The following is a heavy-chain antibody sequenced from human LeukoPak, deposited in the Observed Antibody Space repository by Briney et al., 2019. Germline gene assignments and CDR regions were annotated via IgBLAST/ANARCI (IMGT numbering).Heavy chain of an antibody. CDR2: IGGGGPTT. CDR3: ARGFLGGTDQYFDS. J-gene: IGHJ4*02. V-gene: IGHV3-23*01. D-gene: IGHD6-19*01. CDR1: GFTFDTYG. Sequence: GGSLRLSCAASGFTFDTYGMHWVRQAPGKGLEWVSTIGGGGPTTDYADSVKDRFTISRDNSKNTLYLQMNSLRAEDTAVYFCARGFLGGTDQYFDSWGQGTLVTVSS.